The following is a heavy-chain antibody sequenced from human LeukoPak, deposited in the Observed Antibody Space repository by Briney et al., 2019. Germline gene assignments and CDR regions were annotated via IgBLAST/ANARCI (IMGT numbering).Heavy chain of an antibody. V-gene: IGHV4-39*07. D-gene: IGHD3-16*01. Sequence: SETLSLTCTVSGDSMSRDYYFWGWIRQPPGQKLEWIGSIYSDGGTHYNPTFNSRLTISADMSRNQFSLNLRSVTAADTAVYFCVRDGGNWDVHYWGQGTLVTVSS. CDR3: VRDGGNWDVHY. CDR2: IYSDGGT. CDR1: GDSMSRDYYF. J-gene: IGHJ4*02.